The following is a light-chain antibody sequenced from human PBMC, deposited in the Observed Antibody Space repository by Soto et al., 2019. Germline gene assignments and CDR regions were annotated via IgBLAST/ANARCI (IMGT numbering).Light chain of an antibody. Sequence: QSVLTQPPSASGSPGQSVTISCTGTKNDIGVYDFVSWYQHHPGKAPSLIIYEVVQRPSGVPDRFSGSKSGNTASLTVSGLPAADEADYFCKSYAGSNTYVFGSGTKVTVL. CDR1: KNDIGVYDF. V-gene: IGLV2-8*01. J-gene: IGLJ1*01. CDR2: EVV. CDR3: KSYAGSNTYV.